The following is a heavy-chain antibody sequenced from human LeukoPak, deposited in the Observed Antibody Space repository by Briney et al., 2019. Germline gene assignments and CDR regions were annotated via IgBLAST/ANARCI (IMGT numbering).Heavy chain of an antibody. V-gene: IGHV3-33*01. Sequence: PGGSLRLSCAASGFTFSNYGMHWVRQAPGRGLEWVAVIWYDGSTKYYADSVKGRFTISRDNSKNTLYLQMNSLRVEDTAVYYCAANFDFWGQGTLVTVSS. J-gene: IGHJ4*02. CDR3: AANFDF. CDR2: IWYDGSTK. CDR1: GFTFSNYG.